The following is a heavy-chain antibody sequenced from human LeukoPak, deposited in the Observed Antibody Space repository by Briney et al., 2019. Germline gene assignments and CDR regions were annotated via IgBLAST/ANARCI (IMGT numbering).Heavy chain of an antibody. Sequence: GGSLRLSCAASGFTFSTCAMNWVRQAPGKGLEWVSGISDGGGTTNYADAVKGRFTISRDKSKNTLFLQMNSLRAEDTAVYYCVKSCGHHLGFCHFWGQGPLVTVSS. CDR2: ISDGGGTT. CDR1: GFTFSTCA. CDR3: VKSCGHHLGFCHF. V-gene: IGHV3-23*01. D-gene: IGHD3-16*01. J-gene: IGHJ4*02.